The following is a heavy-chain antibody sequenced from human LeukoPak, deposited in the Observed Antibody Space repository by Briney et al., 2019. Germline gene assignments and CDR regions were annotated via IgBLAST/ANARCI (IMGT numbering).Heavy chain of an antibody. V-gene: IGHV3-23*01. CDR1: GFTFSSYG. Sequence: GSLRLSCAASGFTFSSYGMSWVRQAPGKGLEWVSTISSSGGSTYYADSVKGRFTMSRDNSKNTVFLQMNSLRAEDTAVYYCATLSSDAFDIWGRGTMVTVSS. J-gene: IGHJ3*02. CDR2: ISSSGGST. CDR3: ATLSSDAFDI. D-gene: IGHD1-26*01.